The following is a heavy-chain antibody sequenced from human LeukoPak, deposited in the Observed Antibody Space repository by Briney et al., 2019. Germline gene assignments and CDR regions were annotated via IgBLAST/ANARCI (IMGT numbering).Heavy chain of an antibody. V-gene: IGHV4-38-2*02. CDR1: GYSLSSGSY. Sequence: SETLSLTCTVSGYSLSSGSYWGWIRQPPGKGLEWIGNFNHSGRTYYNPSLKSRVNISVDTSKNQFSLRLRSVTASDTAVYYCARDSGGWHDYWGQGTLVTVSS. J-gene: IGHJ4*02. CDR3: ARDSGGWHDY. D-gene: IGHD6-19*01. CDR2: FNHSGRT.